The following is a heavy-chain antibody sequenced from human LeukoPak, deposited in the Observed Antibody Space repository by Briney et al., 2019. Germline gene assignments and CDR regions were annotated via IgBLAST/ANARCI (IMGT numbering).Heavy chain of an antibody. CDR2: IYYSGNT. J-gene: IGHJ3*02. CDR3: AREGTAHAFDI. D-gene: IGHD3-10*01. CDR1: GDSIFSASYY. Sequence: SETLSLTCTVSGDSIFSASYYWGWLRQHPGKGLEWIGFIYYSGNTYYSSPLKSRITISIDTSKNQFSLSLSSVTVADTAVYYCAREGTAHAFDIWGQGTMVTVSS. V-gene: IGHV4-31*03.